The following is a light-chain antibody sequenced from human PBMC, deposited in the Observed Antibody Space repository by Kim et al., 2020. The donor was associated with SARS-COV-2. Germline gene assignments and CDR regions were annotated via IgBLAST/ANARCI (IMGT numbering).Light chain of an antibody. Sequence: QSALTQPPSGYGSPGQSVTISCTGTSSDVGGYNYVSWYQQHPGKAPKLMIYEVSKRPSGVPDRFSGSKSGNTASLTVSGLQAEDEADYYCSSYAGSNNLVFGGGTQLTVL. J-gene: IGLJ2*01. CDR3: SSYAGSNNLV. CDR1: SSDVGGYNY. V-gene: IGLV2-8*01. CDR2: EVS.